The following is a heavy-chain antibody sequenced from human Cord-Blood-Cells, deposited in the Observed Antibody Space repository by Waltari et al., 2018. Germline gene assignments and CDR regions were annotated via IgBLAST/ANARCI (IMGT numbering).Heavy chain of an antibody. CDR1: GGSISSYY. CDR3: ASQYYYDSSGYFWFDP. CDR2: IYYSGSN. D-gene: IGHD3-22*01. V-gene: IGHV4-59*01. Sequence: QVQLQESGPGLVKPSETLSLTCTVSGGSISSYYWSWIRQPPGKGLEWIGYIYYSGSNNYNPSLKSRVTISVDTSKNQFSLKLSSVTAADTAVYYCASQYYYDSSGYFWFDPWGQGTLVTVSS. J-gene: IGHJ5*02.